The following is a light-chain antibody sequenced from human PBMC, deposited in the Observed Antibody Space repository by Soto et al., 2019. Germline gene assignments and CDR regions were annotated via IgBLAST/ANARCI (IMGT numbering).Light chain of an antibody. Sequence: QSVLTQPASVSGSPGQSITISCTGTSSDVGGYNYVSWYQQHPGKAPKLMIYDVRNRASGASNRFSGSKSGNTVSLTISGLQAEDEADYYCTSYTSSSTLYVFGTGTKVTVL. CDR1: SSDVGGYNY. CDR3: TSYTSSSTLYV. J-gene: IGLJ1*01. V-gene: IGLV2-14*01. CDR2: DVR.